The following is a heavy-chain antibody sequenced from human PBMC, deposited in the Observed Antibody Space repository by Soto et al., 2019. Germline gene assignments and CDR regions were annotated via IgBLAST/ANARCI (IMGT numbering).Heavy chain of an antibody. J-gene: IGHJ4*02. Sequence: QLQLQESGPGLVKPSETLSLTCSVSGDSINSDNYYWGWIRQPPGKGLEWIGSIYYRGSTYYNPSIMSRVTRSLDTSKRQFSLTLNSVTAADSAVYFCARLEGLATISYYFDYWSQGTLVTVSS. CDR2: IYYRGST. V-gene: IGHV4-39*01. D-gene: IGHD3-9*01. CDR3: ARLEGLATISYYFDY. CDR1: GDSINSDNYY.